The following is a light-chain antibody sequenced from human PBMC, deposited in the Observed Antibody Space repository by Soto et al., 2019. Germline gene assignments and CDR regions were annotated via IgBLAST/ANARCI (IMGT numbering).Light chain of an antibody. V-gene: IGKV3-11*01. CDR3: QQRSNWPPRYT. J-gene: IGKJ2*01. CDR2: DAS. CDR1: QSVGTY. Sequence: EIVLTQSPATLSLSPGERATLSSRASQSVGTYLAWYQQKPGQAPRLLIYDASNRVPGIPARFSGSGSGTDFTLTISSLEPEDFAVYYCQQRSNWPPRYTFGQGTKLEIK.